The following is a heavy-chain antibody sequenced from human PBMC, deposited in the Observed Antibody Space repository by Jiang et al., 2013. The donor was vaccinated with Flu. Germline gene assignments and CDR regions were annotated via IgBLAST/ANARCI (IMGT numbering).Heavy chain of an antibody. J-gene: IGHJ6*02. V-gene: IGHV3-9*01. D-gene: IGHD2-15*01. CDR3: AKALTATSYYYYGMDV. Sequence: RFTISRDNAKNSLYLQMNSLRAEDTALYYCAKALTATSYYYYGMDVWGQGTTVTVSS.